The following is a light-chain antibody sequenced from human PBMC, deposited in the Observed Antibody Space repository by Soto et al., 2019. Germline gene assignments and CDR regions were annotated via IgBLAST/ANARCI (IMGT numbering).Light chain of an antibody. CDR2: DVT. J-gene: IGLJ1*01. CDR3: GYWESSLSAYV. Sequence: QSVLTQPRSVSGSPGQSVTISCTGTSSDVGAYNYVSWYQQHPGNAPKLMIYDVTKRPSGIPDRFSGSKSGTSATLGITGFQTGDEADYYCGYWESSLSAYVFATGTKVTVL. CDR1: SSDVGAYNY. V-gene: IGLV2-11*01.